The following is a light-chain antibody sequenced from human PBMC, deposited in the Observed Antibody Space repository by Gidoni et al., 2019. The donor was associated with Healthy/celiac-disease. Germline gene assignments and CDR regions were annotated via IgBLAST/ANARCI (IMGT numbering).Light chain of an antibody. CDR1: QSVSSSY. CDR3: QQYGSSPKLT. J-gene: IGKJ4*01. Sequence: EIVLTQSPGTLSLSPGERATLSCRASQSVSSSYLAWYQQKPGQAPRLLIYGASSSATGIPDSFSGSGSGTDFTLTISRLEPEDFAVYYCQQYGSSPKLTFGGWTKVEIK. V-gene: IGKV3-20*01. CDR2: GAS.